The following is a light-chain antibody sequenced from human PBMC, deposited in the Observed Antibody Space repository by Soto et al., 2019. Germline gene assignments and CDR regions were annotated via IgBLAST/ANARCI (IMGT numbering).Light chain of an antibody. J-gene: IGKJ1*01. CDR1: QSVLDISNNRNY. CDR2: WTS. CDR3: QQYYNTPWT. V-gene: IGKV4-1*01. Sequence: DIVMTQSPDSLAVSLGEMATINCRSSQSVLDISNNRNYLAWYQQRPGQPPNLLIYWTSTRESGVPDRFSGSGSGTYFTLTISSLQPEEGAVYYCQQYYNTPWTFGQGPKADIK.